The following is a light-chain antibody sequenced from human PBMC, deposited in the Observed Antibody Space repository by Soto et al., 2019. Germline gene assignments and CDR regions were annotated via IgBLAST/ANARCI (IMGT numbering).Light chain of an antibody. CDR3: QQRSNWPRIT. J-gene: IGKJ5*01. V-gene: IGKV3-11*01. CDR2: GAS. Sequence: ERVMKQCPATLSVVTGERATLSCRASQSVSSNLAWYQHTPGQAPRLLTYGASTRATGIPARFSGSGSGTDFTLTISSLEPEDFAVYYCQQRSNWPRITLGQGTRLEIK. CDR1: QSVSSN.